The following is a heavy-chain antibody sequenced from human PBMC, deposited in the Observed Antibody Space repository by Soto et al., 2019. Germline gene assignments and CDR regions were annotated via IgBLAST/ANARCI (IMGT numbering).Heavy chain of an antibody. J-gene: IGHJ6*02. CDR1: GCPFSNFA. Sequence: SVKGSCKASGCPFSNFAISWGRQAPGKRLEWIGGITPIFSTANYGQKFQGRVTITADESTSTAYMELSSLRSEDTAVYYCAREDDFLTGYYVRRDYYYGMDVWGQGTTVTVSS. V-gene: IGHV1-69*13. D-gene: IGHD3-9*01. CDR3: AREDDFLTGYYVRRDYYYGMDV. CDR2: ITPIFSTA.